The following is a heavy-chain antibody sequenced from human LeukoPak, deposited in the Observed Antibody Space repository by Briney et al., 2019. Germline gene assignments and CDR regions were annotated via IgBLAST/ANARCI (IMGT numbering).Heavy chain of an antibody. CDR3: ARRYIGVAGTSAYYFDY. J-gene: IGHJ4*02. D-gene: IGHD6-19*01. CDR2: ISSSGSTI. Sequence: GGSLRLSCAASGFTFSSYDMNWVRQAPGKGLEWVSYISSSGSTIYYADSVKGRFTISRDNAQNPLYLQLNSLRAEDTAVYYCARRYIGVAGTSAYYFDYWGQGTLVTVSS. V-gene: IGHV3-48*03. CDR1: GFTFSSYD.